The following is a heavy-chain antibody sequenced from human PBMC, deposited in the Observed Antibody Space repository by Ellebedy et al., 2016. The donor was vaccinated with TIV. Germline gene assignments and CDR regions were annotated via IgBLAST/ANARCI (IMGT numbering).Heavy chain of an antibody. CDR2: ISAHNGNT. J-gene: IGHJ6*02. CDR1: GYTFTNYG. Sequence: AASVKVSCKTSGYTFTNYGISWVRQAPGQGLEWMGWISAHNGNTNYAQKLQGRVTMTTDTSTSTAYMELSSLRSEDTAVYYCARHKGYSYGPDYYYGMDVWGQGTTVTVSS. V-gene: IGHV1-18*01. CDR3: ARHKGYSYGPDYYYGMDV. D-gene: IGHD5-18*01.